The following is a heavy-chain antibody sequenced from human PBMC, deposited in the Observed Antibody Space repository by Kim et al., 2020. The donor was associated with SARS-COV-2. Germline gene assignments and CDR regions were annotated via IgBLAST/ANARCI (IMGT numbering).Heavy chain of an antibody. J-gene: IGHJ4*02. CDR1: GFTFSSYS. CDR2: ISSSSSYI. D-gene: IGHD5-18*01. CDR3: ARDRYAPSDTAMAPLDY. V-gene: IGHV3-21*01. Sequence: GGSLRLSCAASGFTFSSYSMNWVRQAPGKGLEWVSSISSSSSYIYYADSVKGRFTISRDNAKNSLYLQMNSLRAEDTAVYYCARDRYAPSDTAMAPLDYWGQGTLVTVSS.